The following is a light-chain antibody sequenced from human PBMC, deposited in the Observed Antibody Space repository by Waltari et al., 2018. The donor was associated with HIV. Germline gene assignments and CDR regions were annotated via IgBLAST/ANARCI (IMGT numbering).Light chain of an antibody. CDR3: SAWDDTLHVV. CDR2: RSH. Sequence: QSVRTQPPSVSGPPGQKVTLSCSGSNSDIGGNPVNWYQQFPGKAPKLVAYRSHQRPAGVPDRFSGSKSGTSAALAINGVQAEDEATYFCSAWDDTLHVVFGGGTKLTVL. V-gene: IGLV1-44*01. J-gene: IGLJ3*02. CDR1: NSDIGGNP.